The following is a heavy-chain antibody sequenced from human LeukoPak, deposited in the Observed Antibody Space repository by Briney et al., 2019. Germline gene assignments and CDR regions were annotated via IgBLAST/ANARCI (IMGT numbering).Heavy chain of an antibody. V-gene: IGHV4-59*01. CDR2: IYYSGST. CDR1: GGSISRYY. CDR3: ARTDTVMVTFDY. Sequence: SETLSLTCTVSGGSISRYYWSWIRKPPGKGLEWMGYIYYSGSTNYNPSLKSRVTISVDTSKNQFSLKLSSVTAADTAVYYCARTDTVMVTFDYWGQGALVTVSS. D-gene: IGHD5-18*01. J-gene: IGHJ4*02.